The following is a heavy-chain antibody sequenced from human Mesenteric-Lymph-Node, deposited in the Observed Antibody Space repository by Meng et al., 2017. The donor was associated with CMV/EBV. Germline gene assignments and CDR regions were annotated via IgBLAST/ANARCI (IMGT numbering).Heavy chain of an antibody. V-gene: IGHV5-51*01. D-gene: IGHD6-19*01. CDR3: ARAFSGSDY. J-gene: IGHJ4*02. CDR2: IYPGDSNA. Sequence: ETLSLTCTVSGGSISSYYWSWIRQPAGKGLEWMGIIYPGDSNARYSPSFQGQVTISADKSISTTYLQWSSLKASDTAMYYCARAFSGSDYWGQGTLVTVSS. CDR1: GGSISSYY.